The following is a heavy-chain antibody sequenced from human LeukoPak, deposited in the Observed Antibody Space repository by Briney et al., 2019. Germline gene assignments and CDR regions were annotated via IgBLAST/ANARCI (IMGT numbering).Heavy chain of an antibody. CDR1: GFTFSTYA. D-gene: IGHD6-19*01. V-gene: IGHV1-46*01. CDR2: IHLSDGTT. CDR3: ARSASGWHYFDY. Sequence: GGSLRLSCAASGFTFSTYAMHWVRQAPGQGLEWMGIIHLSDGTTSYAQKFQGRVTMTRDTSTSTVYMELTSLRSEDTAVYYCARSASGWHYFDYWGQGTLVTVSS. J-gene: IGHJ4*02.